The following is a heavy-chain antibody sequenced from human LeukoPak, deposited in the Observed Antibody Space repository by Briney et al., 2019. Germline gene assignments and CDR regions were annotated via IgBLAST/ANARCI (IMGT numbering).Heavy chain of an antibody. D-gene: IGHD1-26*01. J-gene: IGHJ4*02. CDR2: IFYSGTT. V-gene: IGHV4-39*01. CDR3: ARHLYSESYYF. Sequence: SETLSPTFTVDGGPIGSNGHDCGWSLQTPGPGLEWIGSIFYSGTTYYNPSLKSRVTISIDTSKNQFSLKLSSVTAADTAVYYCARHLYSESYYFWGQGTLVTVSS. CDR1: GGPIGSNGHD.